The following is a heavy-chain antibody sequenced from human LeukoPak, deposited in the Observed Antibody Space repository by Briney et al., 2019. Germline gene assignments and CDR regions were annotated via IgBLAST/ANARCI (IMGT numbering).Heavy chain of an antibody. CDR3: ARGGYSSGWYRD. V-gene: IGHV3-23*01. Sequence: GGSLRLSCTASGFTFSSYAMSWVRQAPGKGLEWVSALSGSGGNTYYADSVKGRFTISRDNSKNTLYLQMNSLRAEDTAVYYCARGGYSSGWYRDWGQGTLVTVSS. D-gene: IGHD6-19*01. CDR2: LSGSGGNT. J-gene: IGHJ4*02. CDR1: GFTFSSYA.